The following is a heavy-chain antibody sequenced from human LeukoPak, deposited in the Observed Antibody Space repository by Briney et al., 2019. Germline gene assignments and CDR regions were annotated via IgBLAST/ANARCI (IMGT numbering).Heavy chain of an antibody. J-gene: IGHJ6*03. CDR2: IKQDGSEK. D-gene: IGHD3-3*01. CDR3: ARDRPVVTIFGVVTLGRGYYYYMDV. Sequence: GGSLRLSCAASGFTFSSYWMSWVRQAPGKGLEWVANIKQDGSEKYYVDSVKGRFTISRDNAKNSLYLQMNSLRAEDTAVYYCARDRPVVTIFGVVTLGRGYYYYMDVWGKGTTVTVSS. CDR1: GFTFSSYW. V-gene: IGHV3-7*01.